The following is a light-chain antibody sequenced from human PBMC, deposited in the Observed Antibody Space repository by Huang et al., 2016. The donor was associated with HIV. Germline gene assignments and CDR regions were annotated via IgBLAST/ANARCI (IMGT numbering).Light chain of an antibody. CDR3: QQYDNWPPVS. J-gene: IGKJ4*01. Sequence: EIVMTQSPATLSVSPGERATRSCRASQSVGSNLACYQQKPGEAPRLLIFGASTSATGGLARFSGSGSAAEFTLTITSLQSEDFAVYYCQQYDNWPPVSFGGGTKVEI. CDR2: GAS. V-gene: IGKV3-15*01. CDR1: QSVGSN.